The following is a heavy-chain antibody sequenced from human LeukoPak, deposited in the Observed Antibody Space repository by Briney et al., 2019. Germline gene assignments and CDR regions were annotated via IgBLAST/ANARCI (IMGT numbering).Heavy chain of an antibody. V-gene: IGHV3-21*01. CDR2: ISSSSSYI. CDR1: GFTFSSYS. D-gene: IGHD6-6*01. Sequence: GGSLRLSCAASGFTFSSYSMNWVRQAPGKGLEWVSSISSSSSYIYYADSVKGRFTISRGNAKNSLYLQMNSLRAEDTAVYYCARVLKDSSSSFLFDYWGQGTLVTVSS. J-gene: IGHJ4*02. CDR3: ARVLKDSSSSFLFDY.